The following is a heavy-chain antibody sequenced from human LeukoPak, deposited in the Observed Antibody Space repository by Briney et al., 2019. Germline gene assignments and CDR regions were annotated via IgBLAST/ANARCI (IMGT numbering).Heavy chain of an antibody. Sequence: ASVKVSCKASGYTFTGYYMHWVRQAPGQGLEWMGWISPNSGGTNYAEKFQGRVTMTRDTSISTAYMEVSRLRSDDTAVYYCARDMAFNWNDYHYYYYMDVWGKGTTVTVSS. D-gene: IGHD1-1*01. CDR1: GYTFTGYY. CDR3: ARDMAFNWNDYHYYYYMDV. V-gene: IGHV1-2*02. J-gene: IGHJ6*03. CDR2: ISPNSGGT.